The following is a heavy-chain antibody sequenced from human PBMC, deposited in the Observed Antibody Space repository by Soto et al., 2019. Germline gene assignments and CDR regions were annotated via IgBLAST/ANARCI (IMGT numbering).Heavy chain of an antibody. CDR1: GYTFTSYG. J-gene: IGHJ5*02. CDR3: ARVYYDFWSGYSRSGWFDP. Sequence: ASVKVSCKASGYTFTSYGISWVRQAPGQGLEWMGWISAYNGNTNYAQKLQGRVTMTTDTSTSTAYMELRSLRSDDTAVYYCARVYYDFWSGYSRSGWFDPWGQGTLVTVSS. D-gene: IGHD3-3*01. V-gene: IGHV1-18*01. CDR2: ISAYNGNT.